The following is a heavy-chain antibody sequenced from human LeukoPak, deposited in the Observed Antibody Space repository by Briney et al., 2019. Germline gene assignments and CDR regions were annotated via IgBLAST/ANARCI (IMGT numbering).Heavy chain of an antibody. J-gene: IGHJ4*02. CDR2: INPSGGST. V-gene: IGHV1-46*01. D-gene: IGHD6-19*01. CDR1: GYTFTSYA. Sequence: GASVTVSCTASGYTFTSYAMNWVRQAPGQGLEWMGIINPSGGSTSYAQKFQGRVTMTRDMSTSTVYMELSSLRSEDTAVYYCARDRPGIAVAGYDYWGQGTLVTVSS. CDR3: ARDRPGIAVAGYDY.